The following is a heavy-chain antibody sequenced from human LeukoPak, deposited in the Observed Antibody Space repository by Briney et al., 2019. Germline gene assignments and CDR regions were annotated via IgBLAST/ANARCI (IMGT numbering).Heavy chain of an antibody. V-gene: IGHV4-39*01. J-gene: IGHJ4*02. CDR3: ASLTGY. D-gene: IGHD3-16*01. CDR2: MYYSGST. CDR1: GGSISSSSYY. Sequence: SETLSLTCAVSGGSISSSSYYWGWIRQPPGKGLEWIVSMYYSGSTYYNPCHKSRVTISVDTSKKQFSLKLSSVTAADTAVYYCASLTGYWGQGTLVTVSS.